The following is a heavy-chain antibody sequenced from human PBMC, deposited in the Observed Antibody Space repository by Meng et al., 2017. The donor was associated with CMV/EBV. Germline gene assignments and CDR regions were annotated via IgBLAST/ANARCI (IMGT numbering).Heavy chain of an antibody. CDR1: GGCASSNTAS. Sequence: GGCASSNTASWHWGRQSPTRRLEWLGRTYYRSKWYNDYVVSVQSRITINPDTSTNQLSLQLNSVTPEDTAVYYCARESAVAAVFDYWGQGTLVTVSS. D-gene: IGHD6-19*01. J-gene: IGHJ4*02. V-gene: IGHV6-1*01. CDR2: TYYRSKWYN. CDR3: ARESAVAAVFDY.